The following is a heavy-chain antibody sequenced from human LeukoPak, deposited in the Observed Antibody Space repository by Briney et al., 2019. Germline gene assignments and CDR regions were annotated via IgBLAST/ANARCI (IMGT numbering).Heavy chain of an antibody. CDR2: MSGSGDST. Sequence: GGSLRLSCAASGFTSSSYAMSWVRQAPGKGLEWVSAMSGSGDSTSYADSVKGRFTISRDNSKNTLYLQMNNLRAEDTALYYCAKPEADFWSGYYYFDFWGQGTPVTVSS. V-gene: IGHV3-23*01. D-gene: IGHD3-3*01. J-gene: IGHJ4*02. CDR1: GFTSSSYA. CDR3: AKPEADFWSGYYYFDF.